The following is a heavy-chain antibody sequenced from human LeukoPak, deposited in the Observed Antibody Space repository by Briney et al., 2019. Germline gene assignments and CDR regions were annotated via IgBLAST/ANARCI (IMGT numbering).Heavy chain of an antibody. CDR2: IRYDGSNK. CDR1: GFPFNTYF. D-gene: IGHD3-3*01. Sequence: GGSLRLSCVASGFPFNTYFMHWVRQAPGKGLEWVASIRYDGSNKYYADSVRGRLRISRDNSKETLYLQMNSLRTGDTAVYYCAKSRSNYDFWSAFDYWGQGALVTVSS. CDR3: AKSRSNYDFWSAFDY. V-gene: IGHV3-30*02. J-gene: IGHJ4*02.